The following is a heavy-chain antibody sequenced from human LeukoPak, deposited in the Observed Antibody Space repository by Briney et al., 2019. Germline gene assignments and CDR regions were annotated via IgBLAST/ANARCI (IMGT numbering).Heavy chain of an antibody. CDR2: INAGNGNT. D-gene: IGHD2-2*01. J-gene: IGHJ5*02. CDR1: GYTFTSYA. CDR3: ARDPVIVVVPAAIGNWFDP. Sequence: ASVKDSCKASGYTFTSYAMHWVRQAPGQRLEWMGWINAGNGNTKYSQKFQGRVTITRDTSASTAYMELSSLRSEDTAVYYCARDPVIVVVPAAIGNWFDPWGQGTLVTVSS. V-gene: IGHV1-3*01.